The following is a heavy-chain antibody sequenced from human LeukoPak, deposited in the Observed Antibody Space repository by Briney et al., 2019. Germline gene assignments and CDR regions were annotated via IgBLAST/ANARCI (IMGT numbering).Heavy chain of an antibody. D-gene: IGHD3-10*01. CDR3: ARIYASGSNYYFDY. CDR2: IYYSGIT. Sequence: SETLSLTCTVSGGSISSGGYYWRWIRQHPGKGLEWIGYIYYSGITYYNPSLKSRVTISVDTSKNQSSLKLSSVTAADTAVYYCARIYASGSNYYFDYWGQGTLVTVSS. V-gene: IGHV4-31*03. CDR1: GGSISSGGYY. J-gene: IGHJ4*02.